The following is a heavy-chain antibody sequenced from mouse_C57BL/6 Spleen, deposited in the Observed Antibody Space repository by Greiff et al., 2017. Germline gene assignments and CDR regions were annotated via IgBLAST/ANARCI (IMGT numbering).Heavy chain of an antibody. Sequence: VHLVESGPELVKPGASVKISCKASGYAFSSSWMNWVKQRPGKGLEWIGRIYPGDGATNYNGKFKGKATLTADKSSSTAYMQLSSLTSEDSAVYFCARGGYYGYYFDYWGQGTTLTVSS. CDR1: GYAFSSSW. CDR2: IYPGDGAT. J-gene: IGHJ2*01. V-gene: IGHV1-82*01. CDR3: ARGGYYGYYFDY. D-gene: IGHD1-2*01.